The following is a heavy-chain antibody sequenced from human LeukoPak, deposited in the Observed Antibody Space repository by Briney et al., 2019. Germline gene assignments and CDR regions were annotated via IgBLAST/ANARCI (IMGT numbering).Heavy chain of an antibody. Sequence: SETLSLTCTVSGGSISSSSYYWGWIRQPPGKGLEWIGSIYYSGSTYYNPSLKSRVTISVDTSKNQFSLKLSSVTAADTAVYYCARARVVITDPYGMDVWGQGTTVTVSS. CDR3: ARARVVITDPYGMDV. J-gene: IGHJ6*02. V-gene: IGHV4-39*01. D-gene: IGHD3-22*01. CDR1: GGSISSSSYY. CDR2: IYYSGST.